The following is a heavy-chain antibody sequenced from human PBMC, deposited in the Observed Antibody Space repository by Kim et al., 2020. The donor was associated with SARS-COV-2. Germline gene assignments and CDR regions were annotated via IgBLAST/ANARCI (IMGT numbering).Heavy chain of an antibody. CDR1: GFTFSSYG. J-gene: IGHJ4*02. Sequence: GGSLRLSCAASGFTFSSYGMHWVRQAPGKGLEWVAVISNDGSNKFYADSVKGRFTISRDSSKNTLYLQMNTLRAEDTAVYYCARDFSNNFHYWGQGTLVTVSS. CDR2: ISNDGSNK. V-gene: IGHV3-30*03. CDR3: ARDFSNNFHY. D-gene: IGHD4-4*01.